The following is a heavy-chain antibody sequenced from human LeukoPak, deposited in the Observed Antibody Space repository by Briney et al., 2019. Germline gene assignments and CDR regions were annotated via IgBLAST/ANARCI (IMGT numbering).Heavy chain of an antibody. Sequence: ASVKVSCKASGYTFTGYYMHWVRQAPGQGLEWMGRINPNSGGTNYAQKFQGRVTMTRDTSISTAYMELSRLRSDDTAVYYCARERIVVVPAAIGGAVGYWGQGTLVTVSS. V-gene: IGHV1-2*06. CDR3: ARERIVVVPAAIGGAVGY. CDR2: INPNSGGT. CDR1: GYTFTGYY. D-gene: IGHD2-2*02. J-gene: IGHJ4*02.